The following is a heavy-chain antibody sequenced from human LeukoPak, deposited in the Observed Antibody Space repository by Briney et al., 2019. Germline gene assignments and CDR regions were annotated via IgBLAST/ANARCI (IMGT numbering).Heavy chain of an antibody. CDR1: GYTFTSYG. CDR2: INPSGGST. CDR3: AEGTIQLVGPS. J-gene: IGHJ4*02. D-gene: IGHD5-18*01. Sequence: ASVKVSCKASGYTFTSYGISWVRQAPGQGLEWMGIINPSGGSTSYAQKFQGRVTMTRDTSTSTVYMELSSLRSGDTAVYYCAEGTIQLVGPSWGQGTLVTVSS. V-gene: IGHV1-46*01.